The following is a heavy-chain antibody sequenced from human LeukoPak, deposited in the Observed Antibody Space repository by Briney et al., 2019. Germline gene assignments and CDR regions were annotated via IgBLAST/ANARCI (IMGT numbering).Heavy chain of an antibody. CDR3: ASLTGYYKTFDY. CDR1: GGSISSYY. J-gene: IGHJ4*02. D-gene: IGHD3-9*01. CDR2: IYYSGST. Sequence: SETLSLTCSVSGGSISSYYWSWIRQPPGKGLEWIGYIYYSGSTNYNPSLKSRVTISVDTSKNQFSLKLSSVTAADTAVYYCASLTGYYKTFDYWGQGTLVTVSS. V-gene: IGHV4-59*01.